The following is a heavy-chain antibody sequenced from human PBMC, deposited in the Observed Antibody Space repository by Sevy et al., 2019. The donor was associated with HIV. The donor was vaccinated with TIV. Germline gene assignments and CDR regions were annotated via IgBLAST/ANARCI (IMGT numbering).Heavy chain of an antibody. Sequence: GGSLRLSCAASGFTFSSYSMNWVRQAPGKGLEWVSYISSSSTIYYADSVKGRFTISRDNAKNSLYLQMNSLRAEDTAVYYCASLVTPNVDYWGQGTLVTVSS. CDR2: ISSSSTI. D-gene: IGHD4-4*01. CDR1: GFTFSSYS. J-gene: IGHJ4*02. V-gene: IGHV3-48*01. CDR3: ASLVTPNVDY.